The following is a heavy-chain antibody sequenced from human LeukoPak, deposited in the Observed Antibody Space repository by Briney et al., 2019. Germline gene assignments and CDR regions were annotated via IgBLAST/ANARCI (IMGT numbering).Heavy chain of an antibody. CDR1: GYTFTSYD. Sequence: GASVKVSCKASGYTFTSYDINWVRQATGQGLEWMGWMNPNSGNTGYAQKFQGRVTMTRNTSISTAYMELSSLRSEDTAVYYCARDRGATTGTYGGNYWGQGTLVTVSS. CDR2: MNPNSGNT. J-gene: IGHJ4*02. D-gene: IGHD1-1*01. V-gene: IGHV1-8*01. CDR3: ARDRGATTGTYGGNY.